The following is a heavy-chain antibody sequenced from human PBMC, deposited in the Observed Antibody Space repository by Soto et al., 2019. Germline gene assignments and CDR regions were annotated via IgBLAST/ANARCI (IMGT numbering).Heavy chain of an antibody. CDR1: GFTFNNYG. CDR2: IWHDGSNK. CDR3: TRAAIKGERLDD. V-gene: IGHV3-33*01. J-gene: IGHJ4*02. Sequence: GGSLRLSCAASGFTFNNYGMHWVRQAPGKGLEWVALIWHDGSNKGYADSVRGRFTISRDNSKNTVNLQMNSLRVEDTAVYYCTRAAIKGERLDDWGQGTQVTVSS. D-gene: IGHD1-26*01.